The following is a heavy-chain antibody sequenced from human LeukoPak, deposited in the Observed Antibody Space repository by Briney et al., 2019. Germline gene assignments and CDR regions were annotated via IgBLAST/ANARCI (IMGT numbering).Heavy chain of an antibody. CDR1: GFTFSSYA. Sequence: GGSLRLSCAASGFTFSSYAMSWVRQAPGKGLEWVSAISCSGGSTYYADSVKGRFTISRDNSKNTLYLQMNSLRAEDTAVYYCASDAEGGDTSLGDYWGQGTLVTVSS. CDR2: ISCSGGST. CDR3: ASDAEGGDTSLGDY. J-gene: IGHJ4*02. V-gene: IGHV3-23*01. D-gene: IGHD2-21*02.